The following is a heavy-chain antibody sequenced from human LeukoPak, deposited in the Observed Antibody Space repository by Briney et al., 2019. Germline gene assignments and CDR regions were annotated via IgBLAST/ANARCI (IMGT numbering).Heavy chain of an antibody. Sequence: KSGGSLRLSCAASGFTFSSYSMNWVRQAPGKGLEWVSSISSSTSYIYYADSVKGRSTISRDNAKNSLYLQMNSLSAEDTAVYYCARDLSAGSFDWWGQGTLVTVSS. CDR2: ISSSTSYI. CDR3: ARDLSAGSFDW. J-gene: IGHJ4*02. D-gene: IGHD6-13*01. CDR1: GFTFSSYS. V-gene: IGHV3-21*01.